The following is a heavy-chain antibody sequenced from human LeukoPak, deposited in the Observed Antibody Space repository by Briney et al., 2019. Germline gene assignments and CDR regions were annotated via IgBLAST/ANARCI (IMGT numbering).Heavy chain of an antibody. CDR2: IIPILGIA. V-gene: IGHV1-69*04. CDR3: ATPPHKLGTQGYRLDY. CDR1: GGTFSSYA. Sequence: ASVKVSCKASGGTFSSYAISWVRQAPGQGLEWMGRIIPILGIANCAQKFQGRVTITADKSTSTAYMELSSLRSEDTAVYYCATPPHKLGTQGYRLDYWGQGTLVTVSS. J-gene: IGHJ4*02. D-gene: IGHD7-27*01.